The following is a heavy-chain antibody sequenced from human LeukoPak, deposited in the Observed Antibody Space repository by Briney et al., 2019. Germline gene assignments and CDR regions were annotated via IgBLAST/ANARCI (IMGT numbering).Heavy chain of an antibody. D-gene: IGHD1-14*01. Sequence: SETLSLTCTVSGGSISSPNYYWAWVRQPPGKGQEWIRSISYSVSAHYYPSLKSRVTISIDTSKNQFSLKLSSVTAADTAVYYCVRHEHNPQFDPWGQGTLVTVSS. CDR3: VRHEHNPQFDP. V-gene: IGHV4-39*01. J-gene: IGHJ5*02. CDR1: GGSISSPNYY. CDR2: ISYSVSA.